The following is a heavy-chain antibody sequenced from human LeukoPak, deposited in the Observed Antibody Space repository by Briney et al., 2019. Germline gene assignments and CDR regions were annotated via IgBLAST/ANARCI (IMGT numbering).Heavy chain of an antibody. CDR2: IKPDGGEQ. CDR1: GFTFSDYY. CDR3: AREQRTFDY. Sequence: GGSLRLSCAASGFTFSDYYMSWIRQAPGKGLEWVANIKPDGGEQYYVDSVKGRFTISRDNAENSLYLQLSSLRAEDTAVYYCAREQRTFDYWGQGILVTVSS. D-gene: IGHD5-24*01. J-gene: IGHJ4*02. V-gene: IGHV3-7*03.